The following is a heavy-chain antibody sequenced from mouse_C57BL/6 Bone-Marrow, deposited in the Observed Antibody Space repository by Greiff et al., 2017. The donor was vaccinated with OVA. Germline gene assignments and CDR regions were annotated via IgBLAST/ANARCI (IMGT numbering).Heavy chain of an antibody. V-gene: IGHV1-81*01. D-gene: IGHD1-1*01. CDR3: ARDYYGSSYYAMDY. Sequence: QVQLQQPGAELVKPGASVKLSCKASGYTFTSYGISWVKQRTGQGLEWIGEIYPRSGNTYYNEKFKGKATLTADKSSSTAYMELRSLTSEDSAVYFCARDYYGSSYYAMDYWGQGTSVTVSS. J-gene: IGHJ4*01. CDR2: IYPRSGNT. CDR1: GYTFTSYG.